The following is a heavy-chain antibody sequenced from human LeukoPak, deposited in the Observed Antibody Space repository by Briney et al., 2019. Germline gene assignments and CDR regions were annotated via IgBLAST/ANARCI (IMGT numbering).Heavy chain of an antibody. J-gene: IGHJ5*02. CDR1: GGSISSYY. Sequence: SETLSLTCTVSGGSISSYYWSWIRQPPGKGLEWIGYIYYSGSTDYNPSLKSRVTISVDTSKNQFSLKLSSVTAADTAVYYCARQGSPPGWFDPWGQGTLVTVSS. CDR2: IYYSGST. CDR3: ARQGSPPGWFDP. V-gene: IGHV4-59*08.